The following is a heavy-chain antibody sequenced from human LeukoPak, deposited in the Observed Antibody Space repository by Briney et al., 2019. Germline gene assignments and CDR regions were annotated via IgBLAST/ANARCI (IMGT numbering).Heavy chain of an antibody. D-gene: IGHD3-16*01. CDR3: ARASWVSSTDAVR. Sequence: PGGSLRLSCAASGLSFSTFAMSWVRQSPARGLEWVSSMRGNGETFYADSVKGRFTLSSDSSRNTVYLQLNNLRVEDTAIYYCARASWVSSTDAVRWGQGTLVTVSS. J-gene: IGHJ4*02. CDR2: MRGNGET. V-gene: IGHV3-23*01. CDR1: GLSFSTFA.